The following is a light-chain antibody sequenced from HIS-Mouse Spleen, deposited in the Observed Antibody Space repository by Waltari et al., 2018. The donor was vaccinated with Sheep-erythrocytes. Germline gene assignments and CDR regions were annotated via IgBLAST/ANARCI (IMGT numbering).Light chain of an antibody. J-gene: IGLJ3*02. Sequence: QSALTQPASVSGSPGQSITIPCTGTSSDLGGYNYVPWYQQHPGKAPKLMIYEVSNRPSGVSNRFSGSKSGNTASLTISGLQAEDEADYYCSSYTSSSTWVFGGGTKLTVL. V-gene: IGLV2-14*01. CDR3: SSYTSSSTWV. CDR2: EVS. CDR1: SSDLGGYNY.